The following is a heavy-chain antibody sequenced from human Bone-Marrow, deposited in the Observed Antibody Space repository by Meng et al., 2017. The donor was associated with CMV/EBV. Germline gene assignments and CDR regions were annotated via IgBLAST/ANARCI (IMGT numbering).Heavy chain of an antibody. CDR3: ARALQAYPTGYSSGWYPGY. D-gene: IGHD6-19*01. Sequence: GESLKISCAASGFTFSSYSMNWVRQAPGKGLEWVSSICSSSSYIYYADSVKGRFTISRDNAKNSLYLQMNSLRAEDTAVYYCARALQAYPTGYSSGWYPGYWGQGTLVTVSS. J-gene: IGHJ4*02. V-gene: IGHV3-21*01. CDR2: ICSSSSYI. CDR1: GFTFSSYS.